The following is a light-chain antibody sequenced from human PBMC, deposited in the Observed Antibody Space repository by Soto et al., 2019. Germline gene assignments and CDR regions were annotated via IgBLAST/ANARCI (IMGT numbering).Light chain of an antibody. CDR1: QSVSSY. CDR2: DVS. J-gene: IGKJ3*01. Sequence: EIVFTQSPATLSLSPGERATLSCRASQSVSSYLALYQQKPGQAPRLLIYDVSNRATGIPARFSGSGSGTDFTLTISSLEPEDFAIYYCQQLSNWPRFTFGPGTKVDIK. V-gene: IGKV3-11*01. CDR3: QQLSNWPRFT.